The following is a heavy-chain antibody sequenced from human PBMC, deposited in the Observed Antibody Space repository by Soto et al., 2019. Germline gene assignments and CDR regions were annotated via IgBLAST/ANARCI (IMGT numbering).Heavy chain of an antibody. J-gene: IGHJ4*02. D-gene: IGHD5-18*01. V-gene: IGHV1-3*01. Sequence: ASVKVSCKASGYTFTSYAMHWVRQAPGQRLEWMGWINAGNGNTKYSQKFQGRVTITRDTSASTAYMELSSLRSEDTSVYYCARDSTLVDTAMVIGDYWGQGTLVTVSS. CDR3: ARDSTLVDTAMVIGDY. CDR1: GYTFTSYA. CDR2: INAGNGNT.